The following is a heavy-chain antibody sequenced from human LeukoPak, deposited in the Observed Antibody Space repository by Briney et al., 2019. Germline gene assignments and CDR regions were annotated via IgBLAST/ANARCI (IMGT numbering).Heavy chain of an antibody. CDR1: GYTLTELS. D-gene: IGHD3-22*01. CDR2: FDPEDGET. V-gene: IGHV1-24*01. Sequence: ASVKVSCKVSGYTLTELSMHWVRQAPGKGLEWMGGFDPEDGETIYAQKFQGRVTMTEDTSTDTAYMELSSLRSDDTAVYYCARGTVGLKYYDSSGYYHFDYWGQGTLVTVSS. CDR3: ARGTVGLKYYDSSGYYHFDY. J-gene: IGHJ4*02.